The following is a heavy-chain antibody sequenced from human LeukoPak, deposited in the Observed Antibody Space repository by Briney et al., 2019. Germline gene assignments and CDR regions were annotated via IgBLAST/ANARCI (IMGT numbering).Heavy chain of an antibody. J-gene: IGHJ4*02. CDR1: GYTFTSYF. CDR2: INPTGGST. CDR3: ARAGSGSGWYFDY. V-gene: IGHV1-46*01. Sequence: ASVKVSCKASGYTFTSYFIHWVRQAPGEGLEWMGIINPTGGSTRYAQKFQGRVAMTTDTSTTTAYMELRGLRFNDTAVYYCARAGSGSGWYFDYWGQGTLVTVSS. D-gene: IGHD6-19*01.